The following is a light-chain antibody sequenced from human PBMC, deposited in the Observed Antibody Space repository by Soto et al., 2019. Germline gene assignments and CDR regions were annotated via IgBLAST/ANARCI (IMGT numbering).Light chain of an antibody. CDR3: QHTLIVPRT. CDR2: AAS. CDR1: QGISRW. Sequence: EIRMYQSASALSASIGDRVTITCRASQGISRWLAWYQQKLGKAPKLLIYAASTIQRGAPSRFSGSTTGTDFTLTITGLQPEDSATYYCQHTLIVPRTFG. J-gene: IGKJ1*01. V-gene: IGKV1-12*01.